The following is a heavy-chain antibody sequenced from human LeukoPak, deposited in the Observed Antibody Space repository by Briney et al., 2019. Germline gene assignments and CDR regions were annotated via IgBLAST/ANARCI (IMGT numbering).Heavy chain of an antibody. J-gene: IGHJ5*02. Sequence: SETLSLTCTVSGGSISSYYWSWIRQPAGKGLEWIGRIYTSGSTNYNPSLKSRVTISADTSQNQFSLKLTSVTAADTAVYYCARVTIFGVVFDPWGQGTLVTVSS. CDR2: IYTSGST. V-gene: IGHV4-4*07. D-gene: IGHD3-3*01. CDR1: GGSISSYY. CDR3: ARVTIFGVVFDP.